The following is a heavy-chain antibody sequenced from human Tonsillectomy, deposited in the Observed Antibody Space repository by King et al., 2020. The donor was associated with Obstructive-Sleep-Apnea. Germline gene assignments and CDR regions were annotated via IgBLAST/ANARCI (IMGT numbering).Heavy chain of an antibody. CDR2: ISHSGST. Sequence: VQLQQWGAGLLKPSETLSLTCAVYGGSFSGYYWSWIRQPPGKGLEWIGEISHSGSTNYNPSLKSRVTISVDTSKNQFSLKLSSVTAADTAVYYCARAKGYCSSTSCYPREFDPWGQGTLVTVSS. CDR3: ARAKGYCSSTSCYPREFDP. J-gene: IGHJ5*02. D-gene: IGHD2-2*01. V-gene: IGHV4-34*01. CDR1: GGSFSGYY.